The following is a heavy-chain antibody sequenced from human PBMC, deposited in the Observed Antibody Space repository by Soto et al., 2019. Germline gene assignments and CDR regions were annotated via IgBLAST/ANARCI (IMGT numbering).Heavy chain of an antibody. CDR1: GGSFSGYY. CDR3: ARCAVRYCSGGSCPLMDV. Sequence: SETLSLTCAVYGGSFSGYYWSWIRQPPGKGLEWIGEINHSGSTNYNPSLKSRVTISVDTSKNQFSLKLSSVTAADTAVYYCARCAVRYCSGGSCPLMDVWGQGTTVTVSS. D-gene: IGHD2-15*01. J-gene: IGHJ6*02. CDR2: INHSGST. V-gene: IGHV4-34*01.